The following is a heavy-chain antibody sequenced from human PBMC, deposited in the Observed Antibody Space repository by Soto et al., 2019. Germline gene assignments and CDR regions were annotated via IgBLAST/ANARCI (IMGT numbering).Heavy chain of an antibody. CDR3: ARNLVLMVYGPFDY. J-gene: IGHJ4*02. D-gene: IGHD2-8*01. CDR2: ISYDGSHK. CDR1: GFNVSGNG. V-gene: IGHV3-30*03. Sequence: GGSLRLSCAASGFNVSGNGMFWVRQAPGEGLEWVAIISYDGSHKYYGDSVKGRFTISRDNAKNSLYLQMNSLRAEDTAVYYCARNLVLMVYGPFDYWGQGTLVTVSS.